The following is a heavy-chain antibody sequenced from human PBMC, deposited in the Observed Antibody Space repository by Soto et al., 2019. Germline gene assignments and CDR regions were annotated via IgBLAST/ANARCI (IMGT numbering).Heavy chain of an antibody. V-gene: IGHV3-66*01. D-gene: IGHD2-15*01. CDR1: GFAVSSKY. J-gene: IGHJ6*03. CDR2: FNNVGSI. CDR3: VRDDVYCGGGRCCGVPMDV. Sequence: EVQLVESGGGVVQPGGSLRLSCAASGFAVSSKYMSWVRQPPGREPEWVALFNNVGSIYYSESVKGRFTISRDSSKNTLDLQLNSLRAEDTAVYYCVRDDVYCGGGRCCGVPMDVWGKGTTVTVSS.